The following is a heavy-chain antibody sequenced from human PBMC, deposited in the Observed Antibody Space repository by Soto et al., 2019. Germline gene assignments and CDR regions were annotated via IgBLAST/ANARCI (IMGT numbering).Heavy chain of an antibody. V-gene: IGHV4-34*01. D-gene: IGHD2-2*01. CDR1: GGSFSGYY. Sequence: QVQLQQWGAGLLKPSETLSLTCAVYGGSFSGYYWSWIRQPPGKGLEWIGEINHSGSTNYNPSLKSRVTISVDTSKNQFALKLSSVTAADTAVYYCARDLGDCRSTSCRLNWFDPWGQGTLVTVSS. J-gene: IGHJ5*02. CDR3: ARDLGDCRSTSCRLNWFDP. CDR2: INHSGST.